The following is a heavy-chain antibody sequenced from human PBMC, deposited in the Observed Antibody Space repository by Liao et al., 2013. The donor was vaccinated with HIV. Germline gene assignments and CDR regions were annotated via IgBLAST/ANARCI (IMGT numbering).Heavy chain of an antibody. J-gene: IGHJ4*02. CDR2: IYTSGST. D-gene: IGHD2-8*01. V-gene: IGHV4-61*02. CDR1: GGSISSGSYY. CDR3: ARDPINGYFDY. Sequence: QVQLQESGPGLVKPSQTLSLTCTVSGGSISSGSYYWSWIRQPAGKGLEWIGRIYTSGSTMYNPSLKSRVTISVDTSKNQFSLKLSSVTAADTAVYYCARDPINGYFDYWGQGTLVTVSS.